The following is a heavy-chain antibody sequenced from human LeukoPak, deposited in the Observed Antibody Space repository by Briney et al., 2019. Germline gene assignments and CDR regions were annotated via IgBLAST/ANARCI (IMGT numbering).Heavy chain of an antibody. J-gene: IGHJ6*03. V-gene: IGHV1-69*05. D-gene: IGHD6-6*01. CDR1: GGTFSSYA. CDR2: IIPIFGTA. Sequence: SVKVSCKASGGTFSSYATSWVRQAPGQGLEWMGGIIPIFGTANYAQKFQGRVTITTDESTSTAYMELSSLRSEDTAVYYCAFSMAAFYYYYYYMDVWGKGTTVTVSS. CDR3: AFSMAAFYYYYYYMDV.